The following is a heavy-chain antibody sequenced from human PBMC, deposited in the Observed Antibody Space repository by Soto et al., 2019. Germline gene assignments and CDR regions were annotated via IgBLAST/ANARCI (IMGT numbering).Heavy chain of an antibody. D-gene: IGHD4-17*01. Sequence: LRLSCAASGFTFSIYAMSWVRQAPGKGLEWVSAISGSGGTTYYADSVKGRFTFSRDNSKNTLYLQMNSLRAEDTAVYYCAKDSLYGDYVSFADYWGQGALVTVSS. CDR3: AKDSLYGDYVSFADY. V-gene: IGHV3-23*01. CDR1: GFTFSIYA. J-gene: IGHJ4*02. CDR2: ISGSGGTT.